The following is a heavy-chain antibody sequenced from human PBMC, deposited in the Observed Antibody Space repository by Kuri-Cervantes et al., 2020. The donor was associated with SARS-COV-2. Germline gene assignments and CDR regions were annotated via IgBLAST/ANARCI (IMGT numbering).Heavy chain of an antibody. CDR3: AKGWNSLDP. J-gene: IGHJ5*02. V-gene: IGHV3-30*18. CDR1: GFNFSRTD. CDR2: ISHDGKNK. Sequence: GESLKISCAASGFNFSRTDMHWVRQAPGKGLEWVAVISHDGKNKKCIASGKGRFTISRDNSKNTLYLQMNSLRAADTALYYCAKGWNSLDPWGQGTLVTVSS. D-gene: IGHD1-7*01.